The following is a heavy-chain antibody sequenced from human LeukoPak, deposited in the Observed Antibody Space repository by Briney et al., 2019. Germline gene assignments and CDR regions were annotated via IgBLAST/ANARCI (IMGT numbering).Heavy chain of an antibody. V-gene: IGHV1-18*01. D-gene: IGHD6-13*01. Sequence: ASVKASCKASGYTFTSYGISWVRQAPGQGLEWMGWISAYNGNTNYAQKLQGRVTMTTDTSTSTAYMELRSLRSDDTAVYYCARDKSKAAAGRDFDYWGQGTLVTVSS. CDR2: ISAYNGNT. J-gene: IGHJ4*02. CDR3: ARDKSKAAAGRDFDY. CDR1: GYTFTSYG.